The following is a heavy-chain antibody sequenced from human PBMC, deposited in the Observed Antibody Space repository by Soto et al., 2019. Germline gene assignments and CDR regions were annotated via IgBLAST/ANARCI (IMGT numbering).Heavy chain of an antibody. Sequence: ESGGGVVQPGRSLRLSCAASGFTFSSYGMHWVRQAPGKGLEWVAVISYDGSNKYYVDSVKGRFTISRDNSKNRLYLQMNSLRAEDTAVYYCAKDLRHFWSGYYTGLRYYCAMDVWGQGTTVTVSS. J-gene: IGHJ6*02. CDR3: AKDLRHFWSGYYTGLRYYCAMDV. CDR1: GFTFSSYG. D-gene: IGHD3-3*02. V-gene: IGHV3-30*18. CDR2: ISYDGSNK.